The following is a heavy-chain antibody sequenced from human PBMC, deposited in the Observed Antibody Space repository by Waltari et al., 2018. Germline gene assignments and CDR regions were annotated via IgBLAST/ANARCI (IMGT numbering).Heavy chain of an antibody. CDR3: ARDRVGGFCSTTSCYGISASDI. J-gene: IGHJ3*02. Sequence: EVQLVESGGGLVQPGESLRLSCTASGFTFSTYAITWVRQAPGKGREWIAIIIRNSAVIDYADSVKGRCSMSRDNAKNSLYLQMNHLRAEDAAVYYCARDRVGGFCSTTSCYGISASDIWGQGTIVTVSS. CDR1: GFTFSTYA. V-gene: IGHV3-48*04. CDR2: IIRNSAVI. D-gene: IGHD2-2*01.